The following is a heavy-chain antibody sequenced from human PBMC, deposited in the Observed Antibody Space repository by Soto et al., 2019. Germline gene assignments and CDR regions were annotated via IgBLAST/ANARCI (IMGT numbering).Heavy chain of an antibody. CDR1: GYTFTRYG. CDR3: AKNAQPTSYYYGMDV. Sequence: QGQLVQSGAEVKKPGASVKVSCKASGYTFTRYGISWVRQAPGQGLEWMGWISGYNGDTKYAQKFQGRVTMTVDTSTTTADMVLRGLTSDDRAIYYCAKNAQPTSYYYGMDVWGEGTTGTVGS. CDR2: ISGYNGDT. V-gene: IGHV1-18*01. D-gene: IGHD3-16*01. J-gene: IGHJ6*04.